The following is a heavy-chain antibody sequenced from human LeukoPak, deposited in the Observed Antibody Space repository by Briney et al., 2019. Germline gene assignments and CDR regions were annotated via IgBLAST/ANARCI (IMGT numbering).Heavy chain of an antibody. CDR3: AALAYYDSLTGYYNDY. CDR2: IVVGSGST. V-gene: IGHV1-58*01. CDR1: GFTFTSSA. D-gene: IGHD3-9*01. J-gene: IGHJ4*02. Sequence: ASVNVSCKASGFTFTSSAVQWVRQARGQRVEWIGWIVVGSGSTNYAQTSQERVTITRDLSTSTAYMELSSRRSEDTAVYYCAALAYYDSLTGYYNDYWGQGTPVTVSS.